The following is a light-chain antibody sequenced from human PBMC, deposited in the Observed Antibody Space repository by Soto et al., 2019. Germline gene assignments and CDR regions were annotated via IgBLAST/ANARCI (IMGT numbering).Light chain of an antibody. CDR1: SSDVGGYNY. CDR2: EVN. CDR3: SSYAGSNNLI. V-gene: IGLV2-8*01. J-gene: IGLJ2*01. Sequence: QSALTQPPSASGSPGQSITISCTGTSSDVGGYNYVSWYQQHPGKAPKFIIYEVNKRPSGVPDRFSGSKSGNTASLTVTGLQAEDEADYYCSSYAGSNNLIFGXGTK.